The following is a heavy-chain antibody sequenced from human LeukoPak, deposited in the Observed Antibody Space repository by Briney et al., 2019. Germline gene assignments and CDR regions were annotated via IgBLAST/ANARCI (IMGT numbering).Heavy chain of an antibody. CDR1: GGTFSSYA. V-gene: IGHV1-69*13. J-gene: IGHJ6*03. CDR2: IILIFGTA. CDR3: ASPNYRNYYYMDV. Sequence: SVKVSCKASGGTFSSYAISWVRQAPGQGLEWMGGIILIFGTANYAQKFQGRVTITADESTSTAYMELSSLRSEDTAVYYCASPNYRNYYYMDVWGKGTTVTVSS. D-gene: IGHD4/OR15-4a*01.